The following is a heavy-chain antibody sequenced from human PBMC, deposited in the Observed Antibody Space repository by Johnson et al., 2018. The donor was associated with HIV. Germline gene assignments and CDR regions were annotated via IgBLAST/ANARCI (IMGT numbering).Heavy chain of an antibody. CDR1: GFTFSSYG. CDR2: ISYDGSIN. Sequence: QVQLVESGGGVVQPGGSLRLSCAASGFTFSSYGMHWVRQAPGKGLEWVTLISYDGSINYYADSVRGRFTISRDNFENTFYLQMNSLRADDTALYYCARERGGAFDIWGQGTMVTVSS. V-gene: IGHV3-30*19. CDR3: ARERGGAFDI. J-gene: IGHJ3*02.